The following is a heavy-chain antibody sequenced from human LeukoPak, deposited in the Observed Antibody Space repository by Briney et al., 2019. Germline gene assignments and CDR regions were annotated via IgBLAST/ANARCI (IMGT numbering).Heavy chain of an antibody. Sequence: GGSLRLSCAASGFTFSSYWMDRVRQAPGKGLVWVSGINSDGRMTRYAESVKGRFTISRDNAKNTLYLQMNSLRAEDTSVYYCARVGSTDGPHAFDIWGQGTMVTVSS. J-gene: IGHJ3*02. CDR3: ARVGSTDGPHAFDI. CDR2: INSDGRMT. D-gene: IGHD2-21*02. V-gene: IGHV3-74*01. CDR1: GFTFSSYW.